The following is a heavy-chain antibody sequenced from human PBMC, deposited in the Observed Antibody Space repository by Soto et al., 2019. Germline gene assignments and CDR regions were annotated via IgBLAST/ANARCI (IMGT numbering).Heavy chain of an antibody. CDR3: ARDSWHAIPAAIPFDY. CDR1: GGSISSSNW. CDR2: IYHSGST. V-gene: IGHV4-4*03. D-gene: IGHD2-2*01. Sequence: KLRETLSLTCAVSGGSISSSNWWSWVRQPPGKGLEWIGEIYHSGSTNYNPSLKSRVTISVDKSKNQFSLKLSSVTAADTAVYYCARDSWHAIPAAIPFDYWGQGTLVTVSS. J-gene: IGHJ4*02.